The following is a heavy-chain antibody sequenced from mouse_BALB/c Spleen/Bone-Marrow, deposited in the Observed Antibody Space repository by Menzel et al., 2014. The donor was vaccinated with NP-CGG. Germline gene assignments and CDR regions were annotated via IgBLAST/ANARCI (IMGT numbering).Heavy chain of an antibody. V-gene: IGHV3-2*02. J-gene: IGHJ2*01. Sequence: VQLQQSGPGLVKPSQSLSLTCTVTGYSITSDYAWNWIRQFPGNKLEWMGYIGYSGSTSYNPSLKSRISITRDTSKSQFFLQLNSVTTEDTATYYCARGRDYFDYWGQGTTLTVSS. CDR1: GYSITSDYA. CDR3: ARGRDYFDY. CDR2: IGYSGST.